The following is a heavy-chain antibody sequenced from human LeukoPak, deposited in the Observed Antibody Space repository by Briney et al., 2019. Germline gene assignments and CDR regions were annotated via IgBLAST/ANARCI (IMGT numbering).Heavy chain of an antibody. Sequence: KPSETLSLXCTVSGASSNSYYWSWIRRPPGKGLEWIGCIYDSGSTDYNPSLKSRVTISVDTSKNQFSLKLTSVTAADTAMYYCARTSSSWLWGQGTLVTVSS. V-gene: IGHV4-59*01. CDR2: IYDSGST. J-gene: IGHJ4*02. D-gene: IGHD6-13*01. CDR3: ARTSSSWL. CDR1: GASSNSYY.